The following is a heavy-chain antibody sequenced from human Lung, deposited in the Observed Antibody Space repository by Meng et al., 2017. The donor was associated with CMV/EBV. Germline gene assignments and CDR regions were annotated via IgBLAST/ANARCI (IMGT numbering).Heavy chain of an antibody. CDR2: INAYNGDT. CDR1: GYTFTNYG. J-gene: IGHJ4*02. V-gene: IGHV1-18*01. Sequence: QGQLVQWGGEVKKPGASVKVSCKASGYTFTNYGITWVRQAPGQGLEWMGWINAYNGDTNYAQTLQGRVTMTTDTSTSTAYMELRSLRSDDTAVYYCARVEVGITSGDYWGQGTLVTVSS. CDR3: ARVEVGITSGDY. D-gene: IGHD1-26*01.